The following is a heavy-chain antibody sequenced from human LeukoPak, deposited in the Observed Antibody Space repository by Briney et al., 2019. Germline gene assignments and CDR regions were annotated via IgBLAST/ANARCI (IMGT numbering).Heavy chain of an antibody. Sequence: SGTLSLTCAVSGGSISSSNWWSWVRQPPGKGLEWIGEIYHSGSTNYNPSLKSRVTISVDKSKNQFSLKLSSVTAADTAVYYCARGRYYYDSSGYYGEFDYWGQGTLVTVSS. CDR3: ARGRYYYDSSGYYGEFDY. CDR2: IYHSGST. J-gene: IGHJ4*02. D-gene: IGHD3-22*01. V-gene: IGHV4-4*02. CDR1: GGSISSSNW.